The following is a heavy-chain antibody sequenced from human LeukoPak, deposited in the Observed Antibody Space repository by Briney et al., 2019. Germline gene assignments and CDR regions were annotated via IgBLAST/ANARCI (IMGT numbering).Heavy chain of an antibody. CDR3: ARETAGITIFGVVIQNWFDP. Sequence: GESLRLSCAASGFTFSSYWMHWVRQAPGKGLVWVSRINTDGSSTSYADSVKGRFTISRDNAKNTLYLQMNSLRAEDTAVYYCARETAGITIFGVVIQNWFDPWGQGTLVTVSS. CDR2: INTDGSST. J-gene: IGHJ5*02. D-gene: IGHD3-3*01. V-gene: IGHV3-74*01. CDR1: GFTFSSYW.